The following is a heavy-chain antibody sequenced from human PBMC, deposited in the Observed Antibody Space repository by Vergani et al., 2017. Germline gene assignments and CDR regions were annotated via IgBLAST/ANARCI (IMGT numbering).Heavy chain of an antibody. D-gene: IGHD1-7*01. J-gene: IGHJ4*02. CDR2: INTDNGNT. V-gene: IGHV1-3*04. CDR1: GYTFTTYA. CDR3: ARDLELEY. Sequence: QVQLVQSGAEVKKPGASVKGFCKASGYTFTTYARHWVRQAPGQRLEWMGWINTDNGNTKYSQKMQGRVTINRDTSTSTAYMELSSLGSEDTAVYYCARDLELEYWGQGTLVTVSS.